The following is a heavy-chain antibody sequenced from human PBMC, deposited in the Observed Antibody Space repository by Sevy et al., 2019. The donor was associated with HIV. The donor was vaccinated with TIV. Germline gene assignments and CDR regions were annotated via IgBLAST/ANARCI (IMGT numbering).Heavy chain of an antibody. D-gene: IGHD6-13*01. CDR3: AKDLAGPGIRYFDF. V-gene: IGHV3-30*02. CDR1: GFTFSNFG. Sequence: GGSLRLSCTASGFTFSNFGMHWVRQVPGKGLEWVTFIRYDGSDKYYAASVKGRFTISRDDSKNTLYLQMDSLRPEDTAIYYCAKDLAGPGIRYFDFWGQGALVTVSS. CDR2: IRYDGSDK. J-gene: IGHJ4*02.